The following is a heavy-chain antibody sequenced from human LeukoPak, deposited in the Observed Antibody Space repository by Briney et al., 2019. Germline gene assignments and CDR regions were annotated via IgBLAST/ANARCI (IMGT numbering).Heavy chain of an antibody. J-gene: IGHJ4*02. Sequence: NSSETLSLTCTVSGGSISSYYWSWIRQPPGKGREWIGYIDYSGSTNYNPSRKSRVTISVDTSKNQFSLKLSSVTAADTAVYYCARDLSAAGAFDYWGQGTLVTVSS. CDR3: ARDLSAAGAFDY. D-gene: IGHD6-13*01. V-gene: IGHV4-59*01. CDR2: IDYSGST. CDR1: GGSISSYY.